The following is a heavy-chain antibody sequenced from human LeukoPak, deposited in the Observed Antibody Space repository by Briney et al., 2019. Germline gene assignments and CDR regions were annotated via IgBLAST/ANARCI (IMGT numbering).Heavy chain of an antibody. J-gene: IGHJ5*02. CDR3: ARGEVVPAASYNWFDP. V-gene: IGHV1-2*02. CDR1: GYTFTGYY. D-gene: IGHD2-2*01. Sequence: GASVKVSCKASGYTFTGYYMHWVRQAPGQGLEWVGRINPNSGGTNYAQKFQGRVTMTRDTSISTAYMELSRLRSDDTAVYYCARGEVVPAASYNWFDPWGQGTLVTVSS. CDR2: INPNSGGT.